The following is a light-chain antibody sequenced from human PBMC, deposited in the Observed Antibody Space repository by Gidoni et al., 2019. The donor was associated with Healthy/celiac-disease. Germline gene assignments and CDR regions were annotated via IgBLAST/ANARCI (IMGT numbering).Light chain of an antibody. CDR3: MQGTHCATFT. Sequence: DVVMTQSPLSLPVTLGQPASISCRSSQSLGDSDGNTYLNWFQQRPRQSATSLIYKVSNRASGVPHRFSGSGGGTDFTLKISRVEAEDVGVYYCMQGTHCATFTFGPGTKVDIK. CDR1: QSLGDSDGNTY. CDR2: KVS. V-gene: IGKV2-30*01. J-gene: IGKJ3*01.